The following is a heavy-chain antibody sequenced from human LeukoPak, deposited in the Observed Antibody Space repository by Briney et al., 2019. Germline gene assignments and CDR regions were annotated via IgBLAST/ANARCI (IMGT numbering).Heavy chain of an antibody. CDR1: GFTFSSYW. CDR2: IGTDGNGI. D-gene: IGHD3/OR15-3a*01. V-gene: IGHV3-74*01. CDR3: SRGGGLVMGDEGMNWFDP. J-gene: IGHJ5*02. Sequence: GGSLRLSCAASGFTFSSYWMHWVRQAPGKGLVWVSRIGTDGNGISYADSVKGRFTISRDNAKNTLYLQMNSLRAEDTAVYYCSRGGGLVMGDEGMNWFDPWGQGTLVTVSS.